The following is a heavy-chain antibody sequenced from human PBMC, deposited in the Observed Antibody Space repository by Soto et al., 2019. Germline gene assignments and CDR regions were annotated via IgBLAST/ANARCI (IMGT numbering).Heavy chain of an antibody. J-gene: IGHJ2*01. V-gene: IGHV4-59*01. CDR3: AREGAGTSYFDL. D-gene: IGHD1-7*01. CDR1: GGSISSYY. CDR2: IYYSGST. Sequence: QVQLQESGPGLVKPSETLSLTCTVSGGSISSYYWSWIRQPPGKGLEWIGYIYYSGSTNHNPSLKSRVTISVDTSKNQFSLKLSSVTAADTAVYYCAREGAGTSYFDLWGRGTLVTVSS.